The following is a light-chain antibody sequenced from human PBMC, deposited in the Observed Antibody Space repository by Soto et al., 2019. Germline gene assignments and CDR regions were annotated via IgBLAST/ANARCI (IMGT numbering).Light chain of an antibody. CDR2: AAS. J-gene: IGKJ4*01. V-gene: IGKV1-39*01. CDR1: QSINSY. CDR3: QQSYSTPRT. Sequence: DIQMTQSPSSLSASVGDRVTITCRASQSINSYLNWYQQKPGKAPKLLIYAASSLQSGVPSRFSGSGSGTDFTLTISSLQPEDFATYYCQQSYSTPRTFGGGTKVDI.